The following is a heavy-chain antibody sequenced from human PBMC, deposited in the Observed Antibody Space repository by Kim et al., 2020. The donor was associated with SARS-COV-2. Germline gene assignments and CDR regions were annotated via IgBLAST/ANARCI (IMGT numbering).Heavy chain of an antibody. Sequence: SETLSLTCTVSGGSISGSYYYWGWIRQPPGKGLEWIASIYYSGTTFYNPSLKSRVTISVDTSKNQFSLKMSSVTAADTAVYYCARGIPKLYNSKWITYYFDYLGQGTLVTVSP. CDR3: ARGIPKLYNSKWITYYFDY. V-gene: IGHV4-39*01. J-gene: IGHJ4*02. D-gene: IGHD6-13*01. CDR1: GGSISGSYYY. CDR2: IYYSGTT.